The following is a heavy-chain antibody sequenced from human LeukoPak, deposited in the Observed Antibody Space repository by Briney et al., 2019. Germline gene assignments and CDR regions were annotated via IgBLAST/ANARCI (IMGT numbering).Heavy chain of an antibody. Sequence: NPGGSLRLSCAASGFTFSDYYMSWIRQAPGKGLEWVSYISSSGSTIYYADSVKGRFTISRDNAKNSLYLQMNSLRAEDTAVYYYAREGYGSGSYNYYYYGMDVWGQGTTVTVSS. CDR1: GFTFSDYY. CDR3: AREGYGSGSYNYYYYGMDV. CDR2: ISSSGSTI. J-gene: IGHJ6*02. V-gene: IGHV3-11*01. D-gene: IGHD3-10*01.